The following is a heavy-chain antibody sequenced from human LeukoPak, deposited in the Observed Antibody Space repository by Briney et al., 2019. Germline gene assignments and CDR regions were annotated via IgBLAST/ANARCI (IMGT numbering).Heavy chain of an antibody. D-gene: IGHD3-10*01. CDR1: GLTFSDYY. CDR3: ARVVIRMVRGVTIVPSYYMDV. Sequence: GGSLRLSCAASGLTFSDYYMSWIRQAPGKGLEWVSHISSSGSTIYYADSVKGRFTISRDNAKNSLYLQMNSLRAEDTAVYYCARVVIRMVRGVTIVPSYYMDVWGKGTTVTISS. CDR2: ISSSGSTI. V-gene: IGHV3-11*01. J-gene: IGHJ6*03.